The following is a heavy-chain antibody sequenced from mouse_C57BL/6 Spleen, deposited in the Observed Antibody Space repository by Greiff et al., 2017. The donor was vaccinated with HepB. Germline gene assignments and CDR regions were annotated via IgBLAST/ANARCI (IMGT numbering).Heavy chain of an antibody. V-gene: IGHV8-8*01. CDR2: IWWDDDK. J-gene: IGHJ4*01. CDR1: GFSLSTFGMG. Sequence: QVTLKESGPGILQPSQTLSLTCSFSGFSLSTFGMGVGWIRQPSGKGLEWLAHIWWDDDKYYNPALKSRLTISKDTSKNQVFLKIANVDTADTATYYCARKVYYGSDYYAMDYWGQGTSVTVSS. D-gene: IGHD2-2*01. CDR3: ARKVYYGSDYYAMDY.